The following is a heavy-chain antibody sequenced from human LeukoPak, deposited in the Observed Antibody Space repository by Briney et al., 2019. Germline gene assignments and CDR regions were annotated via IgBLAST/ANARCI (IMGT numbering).Heavy chain of an antibody. CDR3: AKVQLGIGIDY. D-gene: IGHD7-27*01. CDR1: GFSFSIYA. CDR2: ISDGGSGT. Sequence: GGSLRLSCAAPGFSFSIYAVSWVRQAPGKGLEWVSGISDGGSGTYYADSVKGRFTISRDDSKNTLYLQMNSLRAEDTAVYYCAKVQLGIGIDYWGQGTLVTVSS. J-gene: IGHJ4*02. V-gene: IGHV3-23*01.